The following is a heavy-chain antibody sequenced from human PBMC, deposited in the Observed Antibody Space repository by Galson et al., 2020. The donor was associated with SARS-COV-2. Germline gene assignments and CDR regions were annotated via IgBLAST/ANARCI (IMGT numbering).Heavy chain of an antibody. J-gene: IGHJ4*02. V-gene: IGHV3-48*03. Sequence: GGSLRLSCAASGFTFSSYEMNWVRQAPGKGLEWVSYISSSGSTIYYADSVKGRFTISRDNAKNSLYLQMNSLRAEDTAVYYCARERRYYYDSSGFLDYWGQGTLVTVSS. CDR3: ARERRYYYDSSGFLDY. CDR2: ISSSGSTI. D-gene: IGHD3-22*01. CDR1: GFTFSSYE.